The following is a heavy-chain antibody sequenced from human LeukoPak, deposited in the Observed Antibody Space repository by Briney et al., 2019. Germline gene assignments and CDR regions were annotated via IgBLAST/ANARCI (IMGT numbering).Heavy chain of an antibody. J-gene: IGHJ4*02. CDR1: GGSMKNYY. D-gene: IGHD3-16*01. V-gene: IGHV4-59*12. Sequence: PSETLSLTCTVSGGSMKNYYWRWIRQTPGKGLEWIAYINDNGHSGYNPSLESRVTISVDTSKNHFSLRLRSVTAADSAVYYCARESADYVRGNFSDYWGQGILVTVSS. CDR2: INDNGHS. CDR3: ARESADYVRGNFSDY.